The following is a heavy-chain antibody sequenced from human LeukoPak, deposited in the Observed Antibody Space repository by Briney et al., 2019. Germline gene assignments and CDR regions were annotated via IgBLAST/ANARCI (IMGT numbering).Heavy chain of an antibody. D-gene: IGHD3-16*01. V-gene: IGHV3-30*18. CDR1: GFTFSSYG. CDR3: AKLGGAMAPDY. J-gene: IGHJ4*02. Sequence: GGSLRLSCAASGFTFSSYGTHWVRQAPGKGLEWVAVISYDGSNKYYADSVKGRFTISRDNSKNTLYLQMNSLRAEDTAVYYCAKLGGAMAPDYWGRGTLVTVSS. CDR2: ISYDGSNK.